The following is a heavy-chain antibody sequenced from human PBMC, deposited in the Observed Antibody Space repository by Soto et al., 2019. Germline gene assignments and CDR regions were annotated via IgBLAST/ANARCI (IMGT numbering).Heavy chain of an antibody. CDR1: GYTFSSYN. D-gene: IGHD2-21*01. CDR2: MNPKSGYT. V-gene: IGHV1-8*01. J-gene: IGHJ6*02. CDR3: ARAYGDLDV. Sequence: QVQLWRLGAGVKKPGASVKVSCKASGYTFSSYNINWVRQATGQGLEWMGWMNPKSGYTGYAQKFQGRVTMTRDTSISTAYMEVSSLRSEDTAIYYCARAYGDLDVWGQGTTVTVSS.